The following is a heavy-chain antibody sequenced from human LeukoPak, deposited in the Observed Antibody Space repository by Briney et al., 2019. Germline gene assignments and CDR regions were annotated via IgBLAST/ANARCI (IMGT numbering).Heavy chain of an antibody. Sequence: SVKVSCKASGGTFSSYAISWVRQAPGQGLEWMGGMIPIFGTANYAQKFQGRVTITTDESTSTAYMELSSLRSEDTAVYYCARGPRGTGTTGSYYYYMDVWGKGTTVTVSS. CDR1: GGTFSSYA. J-gene: IGHJ6*03. CDR3: ARGPRGTGTTGSYYYYMDV. D-gene: IGHD1-7*01. V-gene: IGHV1-69*05. CDR2: MIPIFGTA.